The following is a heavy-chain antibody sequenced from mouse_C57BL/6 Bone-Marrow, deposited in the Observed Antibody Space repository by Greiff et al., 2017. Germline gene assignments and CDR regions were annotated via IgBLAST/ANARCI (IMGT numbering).Heavy chain of an antibody. CDR1: GFSLTSYG. D-gene: IGHD2-3*01. J-gene: IGHJ4*01. V-gene: IGHV2-2*01. CDR2: IWSGGST. Sequence: VMLVESGPGLVQPSQSLSITCTVSGFSLTSYGVHWVRQSPGKGLEWLGVIWSGGSTDYNAAFISRLSISKDNSKSQVFFKMNSLQADDTAIYYCARNDGYYNYYAMDYWGQGTSVTVSS. CDR3: ARNDGYYNYYAMDY.